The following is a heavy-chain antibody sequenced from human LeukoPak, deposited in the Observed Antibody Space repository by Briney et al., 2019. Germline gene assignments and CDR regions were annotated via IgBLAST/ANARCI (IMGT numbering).Heavy chain of an antibody. J-gene: IGHJ4*02. CDR2: IYTSGST. Sequence: SETLSLTCTVSGGSISSYYWSWIRQPPGKGLEWIGYIYTSGSTNYNPSLKSRVTISVDTSKNQFSLKLSSVTAADTAVYYCARATDTAMVTNPQILMFGSMYYFDYWGQGTLVTVSS. CDR1: GGSISSYY. D-gene: IGHD5-18*01. V-gene: IGHV4-59*01. CDR3: ARATDTAMVTNPQILMFGSMYYFDY.